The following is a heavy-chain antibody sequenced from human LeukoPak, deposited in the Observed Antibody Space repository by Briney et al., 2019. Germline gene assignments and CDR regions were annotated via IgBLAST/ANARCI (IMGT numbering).Heavy chain of an antibody. CDR1: GFTFSSYA. J-gene: IGHJ4*02. Sequence: GGSLRLSCAASGFTFSSYAMHWVRQAPGKGLEWVAVISYDGSNKYYADSVKGRFTISRDNSKNTLYLQMNSLRAEDTAVYYCARGGVIVGANTGGFDYWGQGTLVTVSS. V-gene: IGHV3-30-3*01. CDR2: ISYDGSNK. CDR3: ARGGVIVGANTGGFDY. D-gene: IGHD1-26*01.